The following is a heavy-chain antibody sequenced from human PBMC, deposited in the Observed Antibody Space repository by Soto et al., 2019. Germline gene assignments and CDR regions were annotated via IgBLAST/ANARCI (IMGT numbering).Heavy chain of an antibody. D-gene: IGHD3-3*01. V-gene: IGHV1-18*01. CDR2: ISAYNGNT. J-gene: IGHJ4*02. CDR1: GYTFTSYA. CDR3: ARTIFGVVPLERERFDY. Sequence: ASVKVSCKASGYTFTSYAMHWVRQAPGQRLEWLGWISAYNGNTNYAQKLQGRVTMTTDTSTSTAYMELRSLRSDDTAVYYCARTIFGVVPLERERFDYWGQGTLVTVS.